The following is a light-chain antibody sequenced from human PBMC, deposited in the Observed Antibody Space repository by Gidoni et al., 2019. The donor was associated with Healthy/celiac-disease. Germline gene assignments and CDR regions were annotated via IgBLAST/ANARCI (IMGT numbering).Light chain of an antibody. CDR3: QHET. Sequence: DIQMTQSPSTLSASVGDRVTIPCRASQSISSWLAWYQQKPGKAPKLLIYKASSLESGVPSRFSGSGSGTEFTLTISSLQPDDFATYYCQHETFXXXTKVEIK. V-gene: IGKV1-5*03. J-gene: IGKJ1*01. CDR2: KAS. CDR1: QSISSW.